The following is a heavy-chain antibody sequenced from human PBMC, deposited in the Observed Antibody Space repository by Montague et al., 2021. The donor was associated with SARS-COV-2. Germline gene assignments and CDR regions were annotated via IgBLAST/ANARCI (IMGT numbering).Heavy chain of an antibody. CDR2: TYFRSKWYN. CDR3: GRVFAPAGTFDF. J-gene: IGHJ4*02. V-gene: IGHV6-1*01. D-gene: IGHD6-13*01. CDR1: EDSVSTNNTT. Sequence: CAISEDSVSTNNTTWNWARQSPSGDLEWLGRTYFRSKWYNDYAVSVKSRITINPDTSKNQFSLQLKSVTPKDTAIYFCGRVFAPAGTFDFWGQGTPVTVSS.